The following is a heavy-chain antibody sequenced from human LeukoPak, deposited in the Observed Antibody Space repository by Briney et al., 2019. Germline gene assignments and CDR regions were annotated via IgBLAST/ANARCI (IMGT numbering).Heavy chain of an antibody. D-gene: IGHD4-17*01. CDR2: VTGNGGTV. CDR1: GLSFSDFA. J-gene: IGHJ5*02. CDR3: TKDPNGNYIGAFDP. Sequence: PGGSLRLSCAGSGLSFSDFAMTWVRQAPGKGLEGVSSVTGNGGTVVYTDSVKGRLTISSDNSKKTVYIKMNSMSAEDTASYYCTKDPNGNYIGAFDPWGLGTLVTVSS. V-gene: IGHV3-23*01.